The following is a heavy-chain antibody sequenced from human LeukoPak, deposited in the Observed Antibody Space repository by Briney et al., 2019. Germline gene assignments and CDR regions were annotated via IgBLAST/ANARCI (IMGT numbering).Heavy chain of an antibody. CDR1: EFTFSGYW. J-gene: IGHJ4*02. V-gene: IGHV3-74*01. D-gene: IGHD4-17*01. CDR3: ARANYDYGHYYFDY. Sequence: GGSLRLSCAASEFTFSGYWMHWVRQTPGKGLVWVSRINGDGGSTTYADYADSVKGRFTISRDNAKNTLYLQMNSLRAEDTAVYYCARANYDYGHYYFDYWGQGALLTVSS. CDR2: INGDGGST.